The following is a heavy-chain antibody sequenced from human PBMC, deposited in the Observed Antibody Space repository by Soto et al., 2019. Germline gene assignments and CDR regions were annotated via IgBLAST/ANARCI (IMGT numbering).Heavy chain of an antibody. CDR1: GLTFSSYA. D-gene: IGHD2-15*01. V-gene: IGHV3-23*01. CDR2: ISGSGGST. Sequence: GGSLRLSCAASGLTFSSYAMSWVRQAPGKGLEWVSAISGSGGSTYYADSVKGRFTISRDNSKNTLYLQMNSLRAEDTAVYYCAKSPHRYPTPAFDYWGQGTLVTVSS. J-gene: IGHJ4*02. CDR3: AKSPHRYPTPAFDY.